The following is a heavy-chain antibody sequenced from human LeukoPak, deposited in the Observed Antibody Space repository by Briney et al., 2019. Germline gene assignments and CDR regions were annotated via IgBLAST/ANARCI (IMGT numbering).Heavy chain of an antibody. Sequence: PGGSLRLSCAASGFTFSSYAMSWVRQAPGKGLEWVSAISGSGGNTYYADSVKGRFIISRDNSKNTLDMQMNSLKAEDTAVYSCARQLGYCSDGSGYFAFWGQGALVTVSS. CDR3: ARQLGYCSDGSGYFAF. CDR1: GFTFSSYA. D-gene: IGHD2-15*01. CDR2: ISGSGGNT. V-gene: IGHV3-23*01. J-gene: IGHJ4*02.